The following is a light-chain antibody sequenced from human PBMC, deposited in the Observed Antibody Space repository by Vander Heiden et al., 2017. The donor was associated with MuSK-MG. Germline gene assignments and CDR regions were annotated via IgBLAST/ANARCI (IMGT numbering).Light chain of an antibody. CDR1: SSNIGSNT. Sequence: QSVLTQPPSASGTPGQRVTISCSGSSSNIGSNTVNWYQQLPGTAPKLLIYSYNQRPSGVPDRFSGSKSGTSASLAISGLQSADEADYYCAAWDDSLNGWVFGGGTKLTVL. V-gene: IGLV1-44*01. CDR3: AAWDDSLNGWV. CDR2: SYN. J-gene: IGLJ3*02.